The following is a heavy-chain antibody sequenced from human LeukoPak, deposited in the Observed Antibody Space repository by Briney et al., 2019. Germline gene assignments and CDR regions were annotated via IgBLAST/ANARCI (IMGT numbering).Heavy chain of an antibody. V-gene: IGHV4-4*02. D-gene: IGHD2-21*02. J-gene: IGHJ5*02. Sequence: ASETLSLTCAVSGGSISSSNWWSWVRQPPGKGLEWIGEINHSGSTNYNPSLKSRVTISVDTSKNQFSLKLSSVTAAGTAVYYCARHLMLGIVVVTAIRKGFDPWGQGTLVTVSS. CDR3: ARHLMLGIVVVTAIRKGFDP. CDR1: GGSISSSNW. CDR2: INHSGST.